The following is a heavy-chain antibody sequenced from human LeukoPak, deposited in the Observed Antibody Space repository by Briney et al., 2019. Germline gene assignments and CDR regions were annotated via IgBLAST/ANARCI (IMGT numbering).Heavy chain of an antibody. CDR3: ARVNRGYSYGYAKVPEYFQH. D-gene: IGHD5-18*01. Sequence: SETLSLTCAVYGGSFSGYYWSWIRQPPGKGLEWIGEINHSGSTNYNPSLKSRVTISVDTSKNQFSLKLSSVTAADTAVYYCARVNRGYSYGYAKVPEYFQHWGQGTLVTVSS. CDR1: GGSFSGYY. V-gene: IGHV4-34*01. CDR2: INHSGST. J-gene: IGHJ1*01.